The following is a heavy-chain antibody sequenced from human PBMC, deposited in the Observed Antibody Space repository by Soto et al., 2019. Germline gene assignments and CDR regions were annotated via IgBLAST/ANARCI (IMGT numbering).Heavy chain of an antibody. J-gene: IGHJ6*02. CDR1: GFPFSNYY. V-gene: IGHV3-23*01. Sequence: GGSLRLSCVACGFPFSNYYMDWVRQAPGKGLEWVSDIIDSGGSTYYADSVKGRFTISRDNSKSTLYLQMNSLRAEDTALYYCAKGRSYYYYYGVDVWGQGTTVTVSS. CDR3: AKGRSYYYYYGVDV. CDR2: IIDSGGST.